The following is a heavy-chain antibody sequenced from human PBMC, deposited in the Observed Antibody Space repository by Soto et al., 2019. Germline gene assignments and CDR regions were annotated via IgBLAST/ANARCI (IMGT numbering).Heavy chain of an antibody. V-gene: IGHV3-30*18. Sequence: QVQLVESGGGVVQPGRSLRLSCAASGFTFSSYGMHWVRQAPGKGLEWVAVISYDGSNKYYADSVKGRFTISRDNSKNTRYLQMNSLIAEDTAVYYCAKDRYYDSSGFSDYWGQGTLVTVSS. CDR3: AKDRYYDSSGFSDY. D-gene: IGHD3-22*01. J-gene: IGHJ4*02. CDR2: ISYDGSNK. CDR1: GFTFSSYG.